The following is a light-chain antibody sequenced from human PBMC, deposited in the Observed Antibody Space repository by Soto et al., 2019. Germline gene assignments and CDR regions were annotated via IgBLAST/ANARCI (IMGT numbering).Light chain of an antibody. CDR1: QDISNY. Sequence: DIQMTQSPASLSASVGDKVTITCRASQDISNYLAWYQQKPGELPKLLIYTASTLQSGVPSRFSGSGSGTDFTLTISGLQPEDVATYYCQKYNSAPLTFGGGTKVEPK. CDR2: TAS. J-gene: IGKJ4*01. V-gene: IGKV1-27*01. CDR3: QKYNSAPLT.